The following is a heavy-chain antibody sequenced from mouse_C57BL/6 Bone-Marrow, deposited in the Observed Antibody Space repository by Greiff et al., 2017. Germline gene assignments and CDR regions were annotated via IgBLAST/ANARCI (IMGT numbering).Heavy chain of an antibody. CDR3: ASAPLWYLWYFPV. J-gene: IGHJ1*03. V-gene: IGHV1-67*01. CDR2: ISTYYGDA. CDR1: GYTFTDYA. Sequence: QVQLQQSGPELVRPGLSVKISCKVSGYTFTDYAILCLIQSHAKSQEWIGVISTYYGDASYNQNFKDKATMTVDKSSSTAYMALARLSSEGSAVSFGASAPLWYLWYFPVWGTATTVTAST. D-gene: IGHD2-1*01.